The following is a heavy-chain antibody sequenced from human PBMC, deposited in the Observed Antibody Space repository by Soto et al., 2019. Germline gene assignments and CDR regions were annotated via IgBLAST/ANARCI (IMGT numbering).Heavy chain of an antibody. CDR3: ARLGLLSMSIVD. J-gene: IGHJ4*02. D-gene: IGHD2-21*01. CDR2: IYYSGST. V-gene: IGHV4-39*01. Sequence: SETLSLTCTVSGGSISSSSYYWGWIRQPPGKGLEWIGSIYYSGSTYYNPSLKSRVTISVDTSKNQFSLKLSSVTAADTAVYYVARLGLLSMSIVDWGKGTLV. CDR1: GGSISSSSYY.